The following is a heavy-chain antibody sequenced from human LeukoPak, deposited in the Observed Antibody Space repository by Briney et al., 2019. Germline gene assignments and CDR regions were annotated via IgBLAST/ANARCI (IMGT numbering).Heavy chain of an antibody. V-gene: IGHV3-74*03. J-gene: IGHJ4*02. Sequence: GGSLRLSCAASGFTFNTYWMHWVRQAPGMGLVWVSRISSDGSSATYADSVKGRFTISRDNAKNTLYLQMKSLRAEDTAVYYCARGRYYLEYWGQGTLVPVSS. CDR1: GFTFNTYW. CDR3: ARGRYYLEY. CDR2: ISSDGSSA.